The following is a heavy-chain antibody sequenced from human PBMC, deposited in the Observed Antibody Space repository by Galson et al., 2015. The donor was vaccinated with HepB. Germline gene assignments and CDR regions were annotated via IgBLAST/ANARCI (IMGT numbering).Heavy chain of an antibody. CDR3: ARGYNGFWGS. D-gene: IGHD3/OR15-3a*01. J-gene: IGHJ5*02. Sequence: SLRLSCAVSVFTFSTDWMSWVRQAPGTGLEWVANIKEDGSVKSYVDSVKGRFTISTDNANNSLYLQMNSLRAEDTAVYYCARGYNGFWGSWGQGTLVTV. CDR1: VFTFSTDW. V-gene: IGHV3-7*03. CDR2: IKEDGSVK.